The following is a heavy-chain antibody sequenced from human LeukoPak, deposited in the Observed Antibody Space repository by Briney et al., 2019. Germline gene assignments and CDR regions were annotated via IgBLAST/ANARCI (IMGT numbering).Heavy chain of an antibody. Sequence: SETLSLTCTVSGGSLSTYYWSWIRQPPGKGLEWIGYIYYSGSTNYNPSLKSRVTISVDTSKNQFTLKLSSVTAADTAVYYCARGRYGWLPFDYWGQGTLVTVSS. CDR3: ARGRYGWLPFDY. CDR2: IYYSGST. D-gene: IGHD3-16*01. CDR1: GGSLSTYY. J-gene: IGHJ4*02. V-gene: IGHV4-59*01.